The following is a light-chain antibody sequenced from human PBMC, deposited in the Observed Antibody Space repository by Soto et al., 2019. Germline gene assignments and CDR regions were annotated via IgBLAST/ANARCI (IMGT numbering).Light chain of an antibody. V-gene: IGKV3-20*01. J-gene: IGKJ1*01. CDR1: QTVSSSY. CDR2: DAS. CDR3: HQYASSPWT. Sequence: EIVLTQSPGTLSLSPGERATLSCRASQTVSSSYLAWYQQKPGQAPRLLIYDASIRATGIPDRFSGSGSGTDFSLTISRLEPEDFAVYYCHQYASSPWTFGQGTKVDIK.